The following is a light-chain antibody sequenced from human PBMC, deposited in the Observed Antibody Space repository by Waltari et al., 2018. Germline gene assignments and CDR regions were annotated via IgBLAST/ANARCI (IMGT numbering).Light chain of an antibody. J-gene: IGLJ3*02. CDR3: CSYVGSNIYWV. V-gene: IGLV2-11*01. CDR2: DIN. Sequence: QSALTQPRSVSGSPGQSVTISCPGNSSDVGGYNYVSWYQQHPDKAPKLIIYDINKRPSGVPDRFSGSKSGNTASLTISGLQAEDEADYYCCSYVGSNIYWVFGGGTKLTVL. CDR1: SSDVGGYNY.